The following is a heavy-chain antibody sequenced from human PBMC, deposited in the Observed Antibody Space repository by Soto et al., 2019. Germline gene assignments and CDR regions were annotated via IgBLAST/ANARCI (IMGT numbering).Heavy chain of an antibody. CDR1: GDSVGSGAFY. D-gene: IGHD2-2*01. CDR3: ARASTAFVFGY. J-gene: IGHJ4*02. V-gene: IGHV4-61*08. Sequence: SETLSLTCTVSGDSVGSGAFYWSWIRQPPGKGLEWIGYIYYTGGTTYNPTLKSRVTISRDTSKNQFALNVPSVTAAYTAIYYCARASTAFVFGYWGQAALVPVSS. CDR2: IYYTGGT.